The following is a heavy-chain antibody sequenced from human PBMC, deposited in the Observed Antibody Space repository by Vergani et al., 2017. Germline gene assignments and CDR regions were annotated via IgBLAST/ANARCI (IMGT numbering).Heavy chain of an antibody. J-gene: IGHJ3*02. V-gene: IGHV3-9*01. Sequence: EVQLVESGGGLVQPGRSLRLSCAASGFTFDDYAMHWVRQAPGKGLEWGSGISWNSGSIGYADSVKGRLTISRDNAKNSLYLQMNSRRAEDPALYYCAKNLVTTVEGAAVVSFDIWGQGTMVTVSS. D-gene: IGHD4-23*01. CDR3: AKNLVTTVEGAAVVSFDI. CDR1: GFTFDDYA. CDR2: ISWNSGSI.